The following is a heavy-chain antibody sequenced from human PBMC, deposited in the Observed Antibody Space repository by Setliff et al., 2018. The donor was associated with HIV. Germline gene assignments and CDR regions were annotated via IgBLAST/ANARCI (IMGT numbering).Heavy chain of an antibody. D-gene: IGHD3-22*01. CDR1: GFTFSSYW. CDR2: IKQGGSEK. V-gene: IGHV3-7*03. CDR3: AKGASGYHHLYYFDS. Sequence: PGESLKISCAASGFTFSSYWMCWVRQAPGKGLEWVANIKQGGSEKYYVDSVKGRFTISRDNAKNSLYLQMNSLRGEDTALYYCAKGASGYHHLYYFDSWGQGTLVNVSS. J-gene: IGHJ4*02.